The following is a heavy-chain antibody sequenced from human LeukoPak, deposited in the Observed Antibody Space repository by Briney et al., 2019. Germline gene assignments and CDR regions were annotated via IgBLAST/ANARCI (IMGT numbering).Heavy chain of an antibody. J-gene: IGHJ4*02. V-gene: IGHV3-30-3*01. CDR3: ARGKRGYSYGQLADY. CDR1: GFTFSSYA. D-gene: IGHD5-18*01. Sequence: PGRSLRLSCAASGFTFSSYAMHWVRQAPGKGLEWVAVISYDGSNKYYADSVKGRFTISRDNSKNTLYLQMNSLRAEDTAVYYCARGKRGYSYGQLADYWGQGTLVTVSS. CDR2: ISYDGSNK.